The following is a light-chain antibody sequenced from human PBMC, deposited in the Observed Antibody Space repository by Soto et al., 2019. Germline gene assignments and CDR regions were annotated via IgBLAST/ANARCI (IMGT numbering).Light chain of an antibody. CDR3: QQYGSSPRT. V-gene: IGKV3-20*01. Sequence: EIVLTQSPGTLSLSPGEGATLSCRASQSVSSSYLAWYQQKPGQAPRLLIYIASTRAPGIPDRFSGSGSGTDFTLTISRLEPEDFAVYYCQQYGSSPRTFGQGTKVEIK. J-gene: IGKJ1*01. CDR1: QSVSSSY. CDR2: IAS.